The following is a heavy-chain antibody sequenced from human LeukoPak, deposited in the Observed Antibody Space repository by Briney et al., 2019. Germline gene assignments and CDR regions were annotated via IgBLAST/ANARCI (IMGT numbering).Heavy chain of an antibody. V-gene: IGHV3-30*02. CDR1: GFTFSSYA. D-gene: IGHD6-13*01. CDR3: AKDHGSSDWYYFDY. J-gene: IGHJ4*02. CDR2: IHYDGSNN. Sequence: GGSLRLSCAASGFTFSSYAMHWVRQAPGKGLEWVAFIHYDGSNNYYADSVKGRFTISRDNSKNTLYLQMNALRADDTAVYYCAKDHGSSDWYYFDYWGQGTLVTVSS.